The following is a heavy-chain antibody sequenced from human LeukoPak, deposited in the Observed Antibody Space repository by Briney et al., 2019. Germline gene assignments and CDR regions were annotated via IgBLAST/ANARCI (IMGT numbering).Heavy chain of an antibody. D-gene: IGHD1-1*01. CDR3: ARIGNYYFDY. CDR1: GGSISRYY. CDR2: IFYSGST. Sequence: SETLSLTCTVSGGSISRYYWSWIRQPPGKGLEWIGYIFYSGSTNYNPSLKSRVTISLDTSKIQFSLNLSSVTAADTAVYYCARIGNYYFDYWGQGTLVTVSS. V-gene: IGHV4-59*12. J-gene: IGHJ4*02.